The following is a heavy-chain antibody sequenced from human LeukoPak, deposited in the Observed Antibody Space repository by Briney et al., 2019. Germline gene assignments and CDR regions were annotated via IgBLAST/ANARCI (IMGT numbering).Heavy chain of an antibody. D-gene: IGHD2-15*01. CDR3: ARDTGYCSGGSCYSGKYFDY. J-gene: IGHJ4*02. V-gene: IGHV1-69*13. CDR2: IIPIFGTA. CDR1: GGTFSSYA. Sequence: GASVKVSCKASGGTFSSYAISWVRQAPGQGPEWMGGIIPIFGTANYAQKFQGRVTITADESTSTAYMELSSLRSEDTAVYYCARDTGYCSGGSCYSGKYFDYWGQGTLVTVSS.